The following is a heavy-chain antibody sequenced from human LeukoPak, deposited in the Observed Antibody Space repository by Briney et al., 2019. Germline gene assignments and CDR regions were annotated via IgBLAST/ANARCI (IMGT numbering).Heavy chain of an antibody. D-gene: IGHD6-6*01. Sequence: SVKVSCKASGGTFSSYAISWVRQAPGQGLEWMGGIIPIFGTANYAQKFQGRVTITTDESTSTAYMELSSLRSEDTAVYYCARVTRGSTSALDYFDYWGQGTLVTVSS. J-gene: IGHJ4*02. CDR1: GGTFSSYA. CDR2: IIPIFGTA. V-gene: IGHV1-69*05. CDR3: ARVTRGSTSALDYFDY.